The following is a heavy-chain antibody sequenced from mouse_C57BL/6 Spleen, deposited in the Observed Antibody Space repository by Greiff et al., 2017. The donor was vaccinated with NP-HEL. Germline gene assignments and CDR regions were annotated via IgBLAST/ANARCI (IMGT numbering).Heavy chain of an antibody. CDR2: ISNGGGST. CDR3: SSGYSYAMDY. J-gene: IGHJ4*01. CDR1: GFTFSDYY. Sequence: EVKLVESGGGLVQPGGSLKLSCAASGFTFSDYYMYWVRQTPEKRLEWVAYISNGGGSTYYPDTVKGRFTISRDNAKNTLYLQMSRLKSEDTAMYYCSSGYSYAMDYWGQGTSVTVSS. D-gene: IGHD3-2*02. V-gene: IGHV5-12*01.